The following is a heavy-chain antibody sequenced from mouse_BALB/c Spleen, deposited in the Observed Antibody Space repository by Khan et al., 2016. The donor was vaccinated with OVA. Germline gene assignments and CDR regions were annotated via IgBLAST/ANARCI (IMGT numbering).Heavy chain of an antibody. V-gene: IGHV5-17*02. CDR2: ISGDSNTI. Sequence: EVELVESGGGLVQPGGSRKLSCAASGFTFSNFGMHWIRQAPEKGLEWVAYISGDSNTIYYADTVKGRFTISRDNPRNTLFLQMTSLRSEDTAMYYCARSYFYGYYFDRWGQGTTLTVS. J-gene: IGHJ2*01. CDR1: GFTFSNFG. D-gene: IGHD1-1*01. CDR3: ARSYFYGYYFDR.